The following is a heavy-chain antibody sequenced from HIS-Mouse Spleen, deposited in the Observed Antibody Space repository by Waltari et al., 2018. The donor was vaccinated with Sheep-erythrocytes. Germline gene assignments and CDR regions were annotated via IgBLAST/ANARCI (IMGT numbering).Heavy chain of an antibody. J-gene: IGHJ5*02. V-gene: IGHV4-34*01. D-gene: IGHD6-6*01. Sequence: QVQLQQWGAGLLKPSETLSLTCAVYGGSFSGYYWSRIRQPPGKGLEWIGEINHSGSTNYNPSLKSRVTISVDTSKNQFSLKLSSVTAADTAVYYCARALSIAARPNWFDPWGQGTLVTVSS. CDR2: INHSGST. CDR1: GGSFSGYY. CDR3: ARALSIAARPNWFDP.